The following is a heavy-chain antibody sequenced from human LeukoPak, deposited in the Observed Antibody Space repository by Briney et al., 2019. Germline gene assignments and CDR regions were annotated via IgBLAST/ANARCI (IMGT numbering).Heavy chain of an antibody. J-gene: IGHJ6*03. CDR2: INPNSGDT. D-gene: IGHD2-15*01. CDR1: GYTFTGFY. CDR3: ARDRGVDYCSGGSCSHYYYYMDV. V-gene: IGHV1-2*02. Sequence: ASVKVSCKASGYTFTGFYMHWVRQAPGQGLEWMGWINPNSGDTNYAQKFQGRVTMTRDTSISTAYMELSRLRSDDTAVYYCARDRGVDYCSGGSCSHYYYYMDVWGKGTTVTISS.